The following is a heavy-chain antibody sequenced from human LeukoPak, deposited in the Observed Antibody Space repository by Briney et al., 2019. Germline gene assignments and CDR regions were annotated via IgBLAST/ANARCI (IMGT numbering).Heavy chain of an antibody. Sequence: SETLSLTCTVSGDSISSYYWSWVRQPAGKGLEWIGRIYSTGITNYNPSLESRVSISVDKSKNQFSLKLNSVTAADTAMYYCTRDRAPINVIDYWSQGTLVTVSS. V-gene: IGHV4-4*07. J-gene: IGHJ4*02. D-gene: IGHD2-21*01. CDR3: TRDRAPINVIDY. CDR1: GDSISSYY. CDR2: IYSTGIT.